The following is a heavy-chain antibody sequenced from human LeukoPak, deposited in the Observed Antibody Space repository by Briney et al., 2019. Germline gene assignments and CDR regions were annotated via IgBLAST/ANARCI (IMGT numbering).Heavy chain of an antibody. J-gene: IGHJ4*02. CDR1: GFIFSSYS. CDR3: ARDFGYCSAGSCYPLDY. V-gene: IGHV3-48*04. Sequence: GGSLRLSCAASGFIFSSYSMNWVRQAPGKGLQWVSYISSGSSGSISYVDSVKGRFIISRDNAKNLLFLQMNNLRAEDTAVYFCARDFGYCSAGSCYPLDYWGQGTLVSVSS. D-gene: IGHD2-15*01. CDR2: ISSGSSGSI.